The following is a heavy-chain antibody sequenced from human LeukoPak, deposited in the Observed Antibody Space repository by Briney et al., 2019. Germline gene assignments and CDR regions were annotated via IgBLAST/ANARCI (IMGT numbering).Heavy chain of an antibody. Sequence: SQTLSLTCTVSGGSISSGDYYWCWIRQPPGKGLEGIGYIYYSGSTYYNPSLKSRVTISVDTSKNQLSLKLSSVTAADTAVYYCARDRNGDYENWFDPWGQGTLVTVSS. CDR1: GGSISSGDYY. J-gene: IGHJ5*02. V-gene: IGHV4-30-4*01. CDR3: ARDRNGDYENWFDP. CDR2: IYYSGST. D-gene: IGHD4-17*01.